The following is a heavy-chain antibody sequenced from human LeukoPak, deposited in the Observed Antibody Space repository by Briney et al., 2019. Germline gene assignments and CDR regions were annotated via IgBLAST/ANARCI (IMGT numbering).Heavy chain of an antibody. CDR2: IKQDGSEK. CDR1: GVTFNRYW. V-gene: IGHV3-7*01. J-gene: IGHJ6*03. Sequence: PGGSLRLSCTASGVTFNRYWMTWVRQAPGKGLEWVANIKQDGSEKYYVDSVKGRFTISRDNAKNSLSLQMNSLRAEDTAVYYCAREGGYCSGGTFSPYYYMDVWGKGTTVTVSS. CDR3: AREGGYCSGGTFSPYYYMDV. D-gene: IGHD2-15*01.